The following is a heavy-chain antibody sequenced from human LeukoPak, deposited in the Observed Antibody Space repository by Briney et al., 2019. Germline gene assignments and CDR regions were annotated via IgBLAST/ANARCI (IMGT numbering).Heavy chain of an antibody. J-gene: IGHJ5*02. Sequence: GASVKVSCKASGYTFTSYDINWVRQATGQGLEWMGWVNPNSGNTGYAQKFQGRVTITRNTSISTAYMELSSLRSEDTAVYYCATRGGSSWYALWGQGTLVTVSS. CDR2: VNPNSGNT. CDR1: GYTFTSYD. CDR3: ATRGGSSWYAL. D-gene: IGHD6-13*01. V-gene: IGHV1-8*03.